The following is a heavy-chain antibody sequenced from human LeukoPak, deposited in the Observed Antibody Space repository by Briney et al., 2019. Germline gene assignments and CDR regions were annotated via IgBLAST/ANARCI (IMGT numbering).Heavy chain of an antibody. J-gene: IGHJ4*02. D-gene: IGHD3-22*01. CDR3: AHTYYYDSSGPKGSSYFDY. CDR2: ISGSGGST. V-gene: IGHV3-23*01. Sequence: GGSLRLSCAASGFTFSSYAMSWVRQAPGKGLEWVSAISGSGGSTYYADSVKGRFTISRDNSKNTLYLQMNSLRAEDTAVYYCAHTYYYDSSGPKGSSYFDYWGQGTLVTVSS. CDR1: GFTFSSYA.